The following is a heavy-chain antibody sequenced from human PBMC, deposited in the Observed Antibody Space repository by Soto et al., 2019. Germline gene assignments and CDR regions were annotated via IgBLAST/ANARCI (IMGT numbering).Heavy chain of an antibody. CDR2: ISTDGSVT. Sequence: EVQLVESGGGLVQPGGSLCLSCAASGLPFGRYWVHWVRQAPGKGRVWVSLISTDGSVTTYARSVQCRFTISRDNAKTTLYLQMNSLINEDTAVYYCARAPYSSGWWGFDYWGQGTLETVSS. CDR1: GLPFGRYW. V-gene: IGHV3-74*01. J-gene: IGHJ4*02. CDR3: ARAPYSSGWWGFDY. D-gene: IGHD6-19*01.